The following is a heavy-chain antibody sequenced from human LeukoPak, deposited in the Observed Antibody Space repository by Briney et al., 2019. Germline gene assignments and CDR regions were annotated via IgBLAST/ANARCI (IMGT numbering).Heavy chain of an antibody. CDR1: GGTFSGYA. J-gene: IGHJ5*02. CDR3: ARAPPGAMVRGVSKRDWFDP. CDR2: IIPILGIA. Sequence: SVKVSCKASGGTFSGYAISWVRQAPGQGLEWMGRIIPILGIANYAQKFQGRVTITADKSTSTAYMELSSLRSEDTAVYYCARAPPGAMVRGVSKRDWFDPWGQGTLVTVSS. V-gene: IGHV1-69*04. D-gene: IGHD3-10*01.